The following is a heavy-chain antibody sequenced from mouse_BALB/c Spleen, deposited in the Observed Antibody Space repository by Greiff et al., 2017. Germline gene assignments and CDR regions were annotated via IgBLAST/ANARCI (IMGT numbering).Heavy chain of an antibody. J-gene: IGHJ1*01. Sequence: EVQLVESGGGLVQPGGSLRLSCATSGFTFTDYYMSWVRQPPGKALEWLGFIRNKANGYTTEYSASVKGRFTISRDNSQSILYLQMNTLRAEDSATYYCARAHYYGYVWYFDVWGAGTTVTVSS. CDR3: ARAHYYGYVWYFDV. CDR2: IRNKANGYTT. D-gene: IGHD1-2*01. V-gene: IGHV7-3*02. CDR1: GFTFTDYY.